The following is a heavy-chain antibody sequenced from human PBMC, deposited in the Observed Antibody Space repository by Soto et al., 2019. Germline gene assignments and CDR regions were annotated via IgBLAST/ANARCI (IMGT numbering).Heavy chain of an antibody. J-gene: IGHJ4*02. D-gene: IGHD3-10*01. CDR3: ARAHLRYYGSGRYYPDY. Sequence: GGSLRLSCAASGFTFSSYGMHWVRQAPGKGLEWVAVIWYDGSNKYYADSVKGRFTISRDNSKNTLYLQMNSLRAEDTAVYYCARAHLRYYGSGRYYPDYWGQGTLVTVSS. V-gene: IGHV3-33*01. CDR2: IWYDGSNK. CDR1: GFTFSSYG.